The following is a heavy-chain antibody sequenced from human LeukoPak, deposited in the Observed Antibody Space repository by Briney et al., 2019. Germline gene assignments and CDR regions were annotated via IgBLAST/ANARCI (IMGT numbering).Heavy chain of an antibody. D-gene: IGHD5-18*01. CDR1: GYSFTIYW. V-gene: IGHV5-51*01. Sequence: GESLKISCKGSGYSFTIYWIAWARQMPGKGLEWMGIIYPRDSDTRYSPSFQGQVTISADKSISTAYLQWSSLKASDTAMYYCARVFGYTYGYFFDYWGQGTLVTVSS. CDR3: ARVFGYTYGYFFDY. CDR2: IYPRDSDT. J-gene: IGHJ4*02.